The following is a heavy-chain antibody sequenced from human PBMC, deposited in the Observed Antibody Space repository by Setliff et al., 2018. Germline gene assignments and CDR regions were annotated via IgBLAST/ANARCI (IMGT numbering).Heavy chain of an antibody. CDR3: VKLVPQAISSDP. V-gene: IGHV3-23*01. J-gene: IGHJ5*02. D-gene: IGHD3-10*01. CDR1: GFTFSSYA. Sequence: GGSLRLSCAASGFTFSSYAMTWVRQAPGKGLEWVSGISGYGSRTYYADSVKGRSTISRDNSKNTLYLQMNSLKTEDTAVYYCVKLVPQAISSDPWGQGTLVTVSS. CDR2: ISGYGSRT.